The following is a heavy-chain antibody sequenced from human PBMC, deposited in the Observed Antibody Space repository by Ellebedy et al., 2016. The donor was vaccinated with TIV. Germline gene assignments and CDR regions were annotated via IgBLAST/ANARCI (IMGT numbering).Heavy chain of an antibody. V-gene: IGHV1-69*04. Sequence: AASVKVSCKASGGSFSTYAISWVRQAPGQGLECMGRIMPILGLASYAQNFQGRVTITADKSTSTAYMELSSLRSEDAALYYCATDGGSAEVERRETLSYWGLGTLVTVSS. CDR2: IMPILGLA. CDR3: ATDGGSAEVERRETLSY. CDR1: GGSFSTYA. D-gene: IGHD3-16*01. J-gene: IGHJ4*02.